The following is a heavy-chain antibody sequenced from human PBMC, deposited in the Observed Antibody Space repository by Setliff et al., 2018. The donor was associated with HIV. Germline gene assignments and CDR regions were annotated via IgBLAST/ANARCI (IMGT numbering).Heavy chain of an antibody. CDR2: ISAYNGNT. J-gene: IGHJ6*03. CDR1: GYTFTSYG. D-gene: IGHD3-22*01. Sequence: ASVKVSCKAPGYTFTSYGISWVRQAPGQGLEWMGWISAYNGNTNYAQKFQGRVTMTADESTSTAYMELSSLRSEDTAVYYCARHAPYDSSAYEVWYYYMDVWGKGTTVTVS. CDR3: ARHAPYDSSAYEVWYYYMDV. V-gene: IGHV1-18*01.